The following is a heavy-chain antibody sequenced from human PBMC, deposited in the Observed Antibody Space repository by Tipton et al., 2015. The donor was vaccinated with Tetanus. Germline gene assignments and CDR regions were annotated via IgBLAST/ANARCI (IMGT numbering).Heavy chain of an antibody. CDR2: MFYSGGT. Sequence: TLSLTCTVSGASVTTYYWYWMRQTPGKGLDWLGYMFYSGGTTKYNPSLKSRLSMSLHTSQNQFSLKLNSVTAADTAVFFCARARGIIHSFDIWGQGTVVIVSS. D-gene: IGHD3-16*02. CDR3: ARARGIIHSFDI. V-gene: IGHV4-59*02. J-gene: IGHJ3*02. CDR1: GASVTTYY.